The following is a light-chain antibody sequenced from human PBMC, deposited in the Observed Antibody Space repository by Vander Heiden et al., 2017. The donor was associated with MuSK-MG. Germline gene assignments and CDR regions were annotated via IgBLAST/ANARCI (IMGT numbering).Light chain of an antibody. CDR2: GAS. V-gene: IGKV1-39*01. Sequence: DLQLTQSPSSLSASVGDRVTVTCRASQSITTYVNWYQQKPGKAPNLLIYGASTLQSGVPSRFSGRGSGTDFTFTISRLQPEDFATYHCQQSDSTPYTFGQGTRLEIK. CDR3: QQSDSTPYT. CDR1: QSITTY. J-gene: IGKJ2*01.